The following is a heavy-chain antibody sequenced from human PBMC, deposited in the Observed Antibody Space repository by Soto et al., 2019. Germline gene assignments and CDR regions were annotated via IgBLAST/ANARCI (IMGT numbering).Heavy chain of an antibody. CDR3: AKAYVSTPINYDFWSGYYTIDAFDI. Sequence: GGSLRLSCAASGFTFSSYAMSWVRQAPGKGLEWVSAISGSGGSTYYADSVKGRFTISRDNSKNTLYLQMNSLRAEDTAVYYCAKAYVSTPINYDFWSGYYTIDAFDIWGQGTMVTVSS. CDR1: GFTFSSYA. V-gene: IGHV3-23*01. J-gene: IGHJ3*02. D-gene: IGHD3-3*01. CDR2: ISGSGGST.